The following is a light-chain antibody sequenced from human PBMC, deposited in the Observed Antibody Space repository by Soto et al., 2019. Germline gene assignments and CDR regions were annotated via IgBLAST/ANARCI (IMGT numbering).Light chain of an antibody. CDR3: QPTRSYPAT. Sequence: IQLTQSPSSLSASVGDSVTITCRASQGITSYLAWYQQKPGKAPNLLIYGASTLQSGVPSRFSGSGSGTDFTLTINSLQAKDFATYYCQPTRSYPATFGGGTKVDIK. J-gene: IGKJ4*01. CDR2: GAS. V-gene: IGKV1-9*01. CDR1: QGITSY.